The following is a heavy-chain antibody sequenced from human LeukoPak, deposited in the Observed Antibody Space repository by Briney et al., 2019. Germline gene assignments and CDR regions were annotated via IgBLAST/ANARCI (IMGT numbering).Heavy chain of an antibody. J-gene: IGHJ4*02. D-gene: IGHD6-19*01. Sequence: SETLSLTCTVSGGSISSYYWSWIRQPPGKGLEWIGYIYYSGTTNYNPSLKSRVTMSVDTSKNQFSLKLSSVTAADTAVYYCARDYLAVADHWGQGTLVTVSS. CDR3: ARDYLAVADH. CDR1: GGSISSYY. CDR2: IYYSGTT. V-gene: IGHV4-59*12.